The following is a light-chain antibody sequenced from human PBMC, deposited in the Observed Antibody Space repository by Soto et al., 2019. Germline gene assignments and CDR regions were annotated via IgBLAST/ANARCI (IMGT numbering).Light chain of an antibody. CDR3: QQLNAYPLT. Sequence: DIQLTQSPSFLSASVGDRVTIFCRASQGISTYLAWYQQKPGKAPKLLSYAASALHSEVPSRFSGSGSGTEFTLTVSRLLPEDFATYYCQQLNAYPLTFGGGTRVEIK. J-gene: IGKJ4*01. V-gene: IGKV1-9*01. CDR2: AAS. CDR1: QGISTY.